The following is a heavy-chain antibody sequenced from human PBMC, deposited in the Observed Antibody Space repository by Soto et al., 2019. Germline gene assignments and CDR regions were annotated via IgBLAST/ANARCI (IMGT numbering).Heavy chain of an antibody. J-gene: IGHJ4*02. CDR3: ARRGGGDSLFDS. CDR1: GGSFSSSNYY. D-gene: IGHD4-17*01. Sequence: PSETLSLTCTVSGGSFSSSNYYWGWIRQPPGKGLEGIGNIFYGGGSGVAYYSPSLKSRVTISVDTSKNQFSLNMRSLTAADTAVYFCARRGGGDSLFDSWGQGKLVTVSS. V-gene: IGHV4-39*01. CDR2: IFYGGGSGVA.